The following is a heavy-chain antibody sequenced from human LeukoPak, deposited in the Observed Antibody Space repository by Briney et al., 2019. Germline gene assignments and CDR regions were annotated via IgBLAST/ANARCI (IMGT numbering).Heavy chain of an antibody. CDR1: GFTFSSYA. Sequence: GGSLRLSCAASGFTFSSYAMSWVRQAPGKGLEWVSAISGSGGSTYSADSVKGRFTISRDNSKNTLYLQMNSLRAEDTAVYYCAKDGLHYDFWSGSPFDPWGQGTLVTVSS. D-gene: IGHD3-3*01. CDR3: AKDGLHYDFWSGSPFDP. CDR2: ISGSGGST. J-gene: IGHJ5*02. V-gene: IGHV3-23*01.